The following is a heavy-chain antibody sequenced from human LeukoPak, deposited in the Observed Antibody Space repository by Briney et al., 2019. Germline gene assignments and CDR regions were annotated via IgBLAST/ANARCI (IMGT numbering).Heavy chain of an antibody. CDR2: ISSSSSYI. J-gene: IGHJ3*02. Sequence: GGSLRLSCAASGFTFSSYSMNWVRQAPGKGLEWVSSISSSSSYIYYADSVKGRFTISRDNAKNSLYLQMNSLRAEDTAVYYCARGGKIGGHVSDIWGQGTMVTVSS. D-gene: IGHD3-16*01. CDR1: GFTFSSYS. CDR3: ARGGKIGGHVSDI. V-gene: IGHV3-21*01.